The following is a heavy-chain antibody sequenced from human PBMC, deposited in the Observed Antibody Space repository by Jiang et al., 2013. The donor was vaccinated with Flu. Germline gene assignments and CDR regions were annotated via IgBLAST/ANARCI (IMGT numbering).Heavy chain of an antibody. Sequence: GLVQPGGSLRLSCAASGITFSSYAMSWVRQAPGKGLEWVSVISGSGGSTYYADSVKGRFTISRDNSKNTLYLQMNSLRAEDTAVYYCAKGYSGSDFWFGGQGTLVTVSS. V-gene: IGHV3-23*01. D-gene: IGHD1-26*01. J-gene: IGHJ4*02. CDR2: ISGSGGST. CDR3: AKGYSGSDFWF. CDR1: GITFSSYA.